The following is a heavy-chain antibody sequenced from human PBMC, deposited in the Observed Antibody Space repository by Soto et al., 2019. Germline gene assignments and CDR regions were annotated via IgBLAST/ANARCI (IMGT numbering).Heavy chain of an antibody. CDR1: GFTFSSYA. CDR2: ISYDGSNK. Sequence: QVQLVESGGGVVQPGRSLRLSCAASGFTFSSYAMHWVRQAPGKGLEWVAVISYDGSNKYYADSVKGRFTISRDNSKNPLYLQMNSLRAEDTAVYYCARGAPHYYGMDVWGQGTTVTVSS. V-gene: IGHV3-30-3*01. CDR3: ARGAPHYYGMDV. J-gene: IGHJ6*02.